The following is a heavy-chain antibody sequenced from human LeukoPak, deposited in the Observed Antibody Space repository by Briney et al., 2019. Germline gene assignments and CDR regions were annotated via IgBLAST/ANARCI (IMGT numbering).Heavy chain of an antibody. V-gene: IGHV4-59*01. CDR3: ARVYGDYKDDAFDI. D-gene: IGHD4-17*01. CDR1: GGSISSYY. J-gene: IGHJ3*02. Sequence: PSETLSLTCTVSGGSISSYYWNWIRQPPGKGLEWIGYIYYSGNTNYNPSLKSRVTISVDTSKNQFSLKLSSVTAADTAVYYCARVYGDYKDDAFDIWGQGTMVTVSS. CDR2: IYYSGNT.